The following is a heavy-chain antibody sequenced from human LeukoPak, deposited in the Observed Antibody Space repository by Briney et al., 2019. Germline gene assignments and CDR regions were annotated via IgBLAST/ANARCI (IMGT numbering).Heavy chain of an antibody. CDR3: ATGAGYAEY. CDR1: GFTFGHYG. V-gene: IGHV3-33*01. D-gene: IGHD3-9*01. CDR2: IWHDGATI. J-gene: IGHJ4*02. Sequence: PGRSLRLSCAASGFTFGHYGMHRFRQAPGKGLEWVAVIWHDGATIHYSDSVKGRFTISRDNSKNTLSLQMNSLRAEDTAVYYCATGAGYAEYWGQGTLVTVSS.